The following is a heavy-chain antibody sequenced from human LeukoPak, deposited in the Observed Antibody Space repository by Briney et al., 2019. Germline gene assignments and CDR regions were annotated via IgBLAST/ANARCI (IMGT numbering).Heavy chain of an antibody. J-gene: IGHJ4*02. D-gene: IGHD4-17*01. CDR2: ISDAGRSK. CDR3: AKRPSDYGDYVSYFDH. V-gene: IGHV3-30*18. Sequence: GRSLRLSCAASGFIFSSYGMHWVRQAPGKGLEWVGVISDAGRSKHYADSVKGRFTISRDNSKDTLYLQMNSLRAEDTAVYYCAKRPSDYGDYVSYFDHWGQGTLVTVSS. CDR1: GFIFSSYG.